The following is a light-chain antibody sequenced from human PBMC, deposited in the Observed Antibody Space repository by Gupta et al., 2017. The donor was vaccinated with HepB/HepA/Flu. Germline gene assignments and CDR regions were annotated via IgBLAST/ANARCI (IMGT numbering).Light chain of an antibody. V-gene: IGKV3-15*01. CDR3: QHYNNWPPWT. Sequence: EIVMTQSPATLSVSPGERATLSCRASQSISSNLAWYQQKPGQAPSLLIYDASTRATGIPARFSGSGSGTEFTLTISSLQSEDFAVYFCQHYNNWPPWTFGQGTKVEIK. CDR2: DAS. J-gene: IGKJ1*01. CDR1: QSISSN.